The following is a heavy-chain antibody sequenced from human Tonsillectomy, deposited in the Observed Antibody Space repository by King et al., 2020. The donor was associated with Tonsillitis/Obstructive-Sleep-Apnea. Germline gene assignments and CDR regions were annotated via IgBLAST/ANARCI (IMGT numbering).Heavy chain of an antibody. CDR3: ARDSRVGATRYFDY. D-gene: IGHD1-26*01. CDR2: ISSSSSYT. V-gene: IGHV3-11*05. J-gene: IGHJ4*02. CDR1: GFTFSDYY. Sequence: VQLVESGGGLVKPGGSLRLSCAASGFTFSDYYMSWIRQAPGKGLEGVSYISSSSSYTNYADSVKGRFTISRDNAKNSLYLQMNSLRAEDTAVYYCARDSRVGATRYFDYWGQGTLVTVSS.